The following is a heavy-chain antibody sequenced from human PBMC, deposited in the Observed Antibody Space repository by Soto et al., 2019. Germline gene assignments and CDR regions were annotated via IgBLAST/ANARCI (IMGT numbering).Heavy chain of an antibody. CDR3: ARVRGYDFWSGYYTLFDY. CDR1: GGSFSGYY. J-gene: IGHJ4*02. Sequence: SETLSLTCAVYGGSFSGYYWSWIRQPPGKGLEWIGEINHSGSTNYNPSLKSRVTISVDTSKNQFSLKLSSVTAADTAVYYCARVRGYDFWSGYYTLFDYWGQGTLVTVSA. CDR2: INHSGST. V-gene: IGHV4-34*01. D-gene: IGHD3-3*01.